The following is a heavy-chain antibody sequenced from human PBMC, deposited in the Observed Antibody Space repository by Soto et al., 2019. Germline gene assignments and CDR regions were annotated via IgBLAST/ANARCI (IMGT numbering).Heavy chain of an antibody. Sequence: SETLSLTCAVYGGSFSGYYWSWIRQPPGKGLEWIGEINHSGSTNYNPSLKSRVNISVDSSKNQFSLKLSSVTAADTAVYYCARGGTVTYRGWFDPWGQGTLVTVSS. V-gene: IGHV4-34*01. CDR3: ARGGTVTYRGWFDP. CDR2: INHSGST. CDR1: GGSFSGYY. D-gene: IGHD4-4*01. J-gene: IGHJ5*02.